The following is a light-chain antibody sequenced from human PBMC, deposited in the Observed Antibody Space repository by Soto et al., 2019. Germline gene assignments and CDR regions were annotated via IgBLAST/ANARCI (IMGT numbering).Light chain of an antibody. CDR3: QQSYTTPRT. CDR1: QTIIGY. J-gene: IGKJ1*01. Sequence: SQSALSGSVGDSVTITCRASQTIIGYLNWYQQKPGKAPRLLINAASNLQSGVPSRFRGSGSETDFALTITSLQPEDFATYYCQQSYTTPRTFGQGTKVDIK. CDR2: AAS. V-gene: IGKV1-39*01.